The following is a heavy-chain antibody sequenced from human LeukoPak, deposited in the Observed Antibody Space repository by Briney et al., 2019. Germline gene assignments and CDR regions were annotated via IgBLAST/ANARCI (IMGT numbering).Heavy chain of an antibody. CDR3: ARGVRGPQTSYVWGSYRPYYYYYMDV. Sequence: GASVKVSCKASGYTFTSYAMHWVRQAPGQRLEWMGWINAGNGNTKYSQEFQGRVTMTRNTSISTAYMELSSLRSEDTAVYYCARGVRGPQTSYVWGSYRPYYYYYMDVWGKGTTVTISS. J-gene: IGHJ6*03. CDR1: GYTFTSYA. CDR2: INAGNGNT. V-gene: IGHV1-3*03. D-gene: IGHD3-16*02.